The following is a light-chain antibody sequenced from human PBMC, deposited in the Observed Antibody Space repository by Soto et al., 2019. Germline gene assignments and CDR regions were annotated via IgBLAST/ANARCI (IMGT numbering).Light chain of an antibody. CDR3: QQYTAYPYT. V-gene: IGKV1-5*01. J-gene: IGKJ2*01. Sequence: DIQMTQSPSTLSASVADRVTITCRASQSISKSLAWYQQKPGQAPNLLVYDASSLQSGVPSRFSGSGSGTEFTLTITSLQPDDFAIYYCQQYTAYPYTFGQGTKLEIK. CDR1: QSISKS. CDR2: DAS.